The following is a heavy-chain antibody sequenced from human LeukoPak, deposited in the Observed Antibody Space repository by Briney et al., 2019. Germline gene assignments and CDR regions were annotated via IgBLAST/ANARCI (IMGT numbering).Heavy chain of an antibody. D-gene: IGHD1/OR15-1a*01. CDR2: IIPIFGTA. CDR3: ARSLGNIPYYFDY. V-gene: IGHV1-69*06. J-gene: IGHJ4*02. Sequence: SVKVSCKASGGTFSSYAISWVRQAPGQGLEWMGGIIPIFGTANYAQKFQGRVTITADKSTSTAYMELSSLRSGDTAVYYCARSLGNIPYYFDYWGQGTLVTVSS. CDR1: GGTFSSYA.